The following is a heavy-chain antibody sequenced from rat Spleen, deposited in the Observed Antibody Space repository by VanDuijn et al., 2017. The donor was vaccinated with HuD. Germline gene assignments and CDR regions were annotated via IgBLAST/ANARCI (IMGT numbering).Heavy chain of an antibody. CDR1: GYSITRSYR. CDR3: AGSDGVHYNLPFAS. Sequence: EVQLQESGPGLVKASQSLSLTCSVTGYSITRSYRWNWIRKFPGNRLEWMGYINSAGSTNYNPSLKSRISITRDTSKNQFFLQVNSVTIEDTSTYYCAGSDGVHYNLPFASWGQGTLVTVSS. J-gene: IGHJ3*01. CDR2: INSAGST. V-gene: IGHV3-3*01. D-gene: IGHD1-12*02.